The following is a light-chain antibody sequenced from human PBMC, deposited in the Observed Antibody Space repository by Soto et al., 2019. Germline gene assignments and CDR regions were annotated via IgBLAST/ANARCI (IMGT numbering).Light chain of an antibody. Sequence: QSALTQPASVSGSPGQSITISCTGTSSDVGGYNSVSWYQQHPGKAPKLLISEVRHRPSGVSDRFSGSQSANTASLTISGLQAEDEADYYCSSFTTSNTYVFGTGTQLTVL. J-gene: IGLJ1*01. V-gene: IGLV2-14*01. CDR3: SSFTTSNTYV. CDR2: EVR. CDR1: SSDVGGYNS.